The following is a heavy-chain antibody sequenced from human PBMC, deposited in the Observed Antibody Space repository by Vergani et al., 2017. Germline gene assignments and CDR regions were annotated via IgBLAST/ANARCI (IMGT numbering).Heavy chain of an antibody. CDR1: GFTFSSYW. J-gene: IGHJ4*02. CDR2: IKQDGSEK. D-gene: IGHD3-16*01. CDR3: AKSQLTLEAANDY. V-gene: IGHV3-7*03. Sequence: EVQLVESGGGLVQPGGSLRLSCAASGFTFSSYWMSWVRQAPGKGLEWVANIKQDGSEKYYVDSVKGRFTISRDNAKNSLYLQMNSLRAEDTAVYYCAKSQLTLEAANDYWGQGTLVTVSS.